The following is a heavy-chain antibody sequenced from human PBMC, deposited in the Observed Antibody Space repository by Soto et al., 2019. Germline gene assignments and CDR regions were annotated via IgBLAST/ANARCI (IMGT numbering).Heavy chain of an antibody. Sequence: GASVKVSCKASGYTVTGYDIHWVRQAPGKGLEWMGGFDPEDGETIYAQKFQGRVTMTEDTSTDTAYMELSSLRSEDTAVYYCASFTIFGVVISHDAFDIWGQGTMVTVSS. V-gene: IGHV1-24*01. CDR1: GYTVTGYD. CDR2: FDPEDGET. J-gene: IGHJ3*02. D-gene: IGHD3-3*01. CDR3: ASFTIFGVVISHDAFDI.